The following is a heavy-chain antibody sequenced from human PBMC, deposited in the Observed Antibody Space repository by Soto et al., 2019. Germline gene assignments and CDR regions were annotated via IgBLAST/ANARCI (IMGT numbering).Heavy chain of an antibody. CDR1: GGTFSSYT. V-gene: IGHV1-69*02. J-gene: IGHJ5*02. Sequence: QVQLVQSGAEVKKPGSSVKVSCKASGGTFSSYTISWVRQAPGQGLEWMGRIIPILGIANYAQKFQGRVTITADKSTSTAYMELSSLRSEDTALYYCARAIHRGWRYNWFDPWGQGTLVTVSS. D-gene: IGHD6-19*01. CDR2: IIPILGIA. CDR3: ARAIHRGWRYNWFDP.